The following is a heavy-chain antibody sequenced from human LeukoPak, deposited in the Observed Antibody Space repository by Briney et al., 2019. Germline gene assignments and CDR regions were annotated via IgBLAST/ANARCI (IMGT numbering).Heavy chain of an antibody. J-gene: IGHJ4*02. D-gene: IGHD3-3*01. CDR3: ARGVPNYDFWSGLSYYFDY. CDR2: ISAYNGNT. V-gene: IGHV1-18*01. Sequence: GASVKVSCKASGYSFTSYGISWVRQAPGQGLEWMGWISAYNGNTNYAQKLQGRVTMTTDTSTSTAYMELRSLRSDDTAVYYCARGVPNYDFWSGLSYYFDYWGQGTLVTVSS. CDR1: GYSFTSYG.